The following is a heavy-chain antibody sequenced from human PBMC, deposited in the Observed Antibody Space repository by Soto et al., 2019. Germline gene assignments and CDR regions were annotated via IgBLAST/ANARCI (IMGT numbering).Heavy chain of an antibody. CDR1: GGSISSYY. V-gene: IGHV4-59*01. J-gene: IGHJ5*02. Sequence: PSETLSLTCTVSGGSISSYYWSWIRQPPGKGLEWIGYIYCSGSTNYNPSLKSRVTISVDTSKNQFSLKLSSVTAADTAVYYCARDFSAAGSFWFDPWGQGTLVTVSS. CDR3: ARDFSAAGSFWFDP. D-gene: IGHD6-13*01. CDR2: IYCSGST.